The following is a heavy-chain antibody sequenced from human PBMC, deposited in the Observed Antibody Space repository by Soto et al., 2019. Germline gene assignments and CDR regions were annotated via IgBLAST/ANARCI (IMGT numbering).Heavy chain of an antibody. Sequence: QVQLVQSGAEVKNPGASVKVSCKASGYTFTRSGIGWARQAPGQGLEWMGWINTYNSNTNYAQNVQGRVTLTTDTSTSTAYMELRSLRSNDTAIYYCAMVDVYVTPSPQDVWGQGTTVIVSS. J-gene: IGHJ6*02. CDR2: INTYNSNT. CDR3: AMVDVYVTPSPQDV. V-gene: IGHV1-18*01. D-gene: IGHD3-16*01. CDR1: GYTFTRSG.